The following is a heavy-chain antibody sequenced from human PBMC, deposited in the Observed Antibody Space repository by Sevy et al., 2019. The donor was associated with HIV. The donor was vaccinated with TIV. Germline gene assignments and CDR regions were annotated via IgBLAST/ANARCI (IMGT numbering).Heavy chain of an antibody. CDR1: GYTFTSYY. V-gene: IGHV1-46*01. D-gene: IGHD2-15*01. Sequence: ASVKVSCKASGYTFTSYYMHWVRQAPGQGLEWMGIINPSGGSTSYAQKFKGRVTMTRDTSTSTVYMELSSLRSEDTAVYYCARADIVVVVAARRNYYFDYWGQGTLVTVSS. CDR2: INPSGGST. J-gene: IGHJ4*02. CDR3: ARADIVVVVAARRNYYFDY.